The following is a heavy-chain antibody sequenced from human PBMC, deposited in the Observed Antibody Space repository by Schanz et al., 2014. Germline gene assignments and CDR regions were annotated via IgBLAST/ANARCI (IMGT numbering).Heavy chain of an antibody. CDR2: ISAQTGDT. CDR3: ARGFDFWDR. J-gene: IGHJ4*02. Sequence: VQSGHSGTEVQKLGASVKVSCQTSGYTFTAYGINWVRQAPGQGLEWIGWISAQTGDTNSAQRFQGRLTMTTDTATSTADMELRSLRSDDTAVYYCARGFDFWDRWGQGTLVIVSS. D-gene: IGHD3-3*01. CDR1: GYTFTAYG. V-gene: IGHV1-18*01.